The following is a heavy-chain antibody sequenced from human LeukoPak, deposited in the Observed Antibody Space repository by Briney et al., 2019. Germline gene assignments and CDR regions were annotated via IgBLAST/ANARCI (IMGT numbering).Heavy chain of an antibody. Sequence: SETLSLTCTVSGGSISSSYWSWIRQPAGKGLEWIGRIYTSGSTNYNPSLKSRVTMSVDTSKNQFSLKLSSVTAADTAVYYCASMTTVGLIDYWGQGTLVTVSS. J-gene: IGHJ4*02. V-gene: IGHV4-4*07. CDR1: GGSISSSY. D-gene: IGHD4-11*01. CDR2: IYTSGST. CDR3: ASMTTVGLIDY.